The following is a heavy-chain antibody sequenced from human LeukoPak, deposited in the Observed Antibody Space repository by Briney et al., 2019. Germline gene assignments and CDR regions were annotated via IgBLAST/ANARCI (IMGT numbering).Heavy chain of an antibody. CDR2: IIPIFGTA. CDR3: ARDHYSNSLGNLGY. Sequence: GSSVKVSCKASGGTFSSYAISWVRQAPGQRLEWMGGIIPIFGTANYAQKFQGRVTITTDESTSTAYMELSSLRSEDTAVYYCARDHYSNSLGNLGYWGQGTLVTVSS. V-gene: IGHV1-69*05. D-gene: IGHD4-11*01. CDR1: GGTFSSYA. J-gene: IGHJ4*02.